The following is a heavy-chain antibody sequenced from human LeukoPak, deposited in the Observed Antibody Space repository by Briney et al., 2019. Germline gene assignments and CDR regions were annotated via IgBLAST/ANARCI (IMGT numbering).Heavy chain of an antibody. CDR3: ARGLGYGDYPFDY. J-gene: IGHJ4*02. D-gene: IGHD4-17*01. V-gene: IGHV3-23*01. CDR1: GFTFSSYA. Sequence: GGSLRLSCAASGFTFSSYAMSWVRQAPGKGLEWVSGISGSGGSTYYADSVKGRFTISRDNSKNTLYLQMNSLRAEDTAVYYCARGLGYGDYPFDYWGQGTLVTVSS. CDR2: ISGSGGST.